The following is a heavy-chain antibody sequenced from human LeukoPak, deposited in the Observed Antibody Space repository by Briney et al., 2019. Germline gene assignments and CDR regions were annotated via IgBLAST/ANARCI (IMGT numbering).Heavy chain of an antibody. CDR2: IKQDGSEK. V-gene: IGHV3-7*03. D-gene: IGHD3-10*01. CDR3: ARRYFDY. J-gene: IGHJ4*02. Sequence: GGSLRLSRAASGFTFSSYCLSWVRQAPGKGLEWVANIKQDGSEKYYVDSVKGRFTISRDNAKNSLYLQMNSLRAEDTAVYYCARRYFDYWGQGTLVTVSS. CDR1: GFTFSSYC.